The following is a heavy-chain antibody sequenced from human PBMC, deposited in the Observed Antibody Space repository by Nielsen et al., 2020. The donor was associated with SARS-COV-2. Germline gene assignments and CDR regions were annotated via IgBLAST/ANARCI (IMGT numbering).Heavy chain of an antibody. CDR2: ISTSGSGT. CDR3: AKGDSRLSWFGELAPYYHYYGMDV. D-gene: IGHD3-10*01. V-gene: IGHV3-23*01. Sequence: WLRQPPGKGLEWVSSISTSGSGTYYADSVKGRFTISRDNSKNTLYLEMNSLRVEDTALYYCAKGDSRLSWFGELAPYYHYYGMDVWGQGTTVTVSS. J-gene: IGHJ6*02.